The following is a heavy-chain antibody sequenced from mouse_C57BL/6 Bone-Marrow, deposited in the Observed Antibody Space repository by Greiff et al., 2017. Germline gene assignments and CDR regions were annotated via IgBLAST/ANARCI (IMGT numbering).Heavy chain of an antibody. Sequence: EVQGVESGEGLVKPGGSLKLSCAASGFTFSSYAMSWVRQTPEKRLEWVAYISSGGDYTYYADTVKGRFTISRDNARNTLYLQMSSLKSEDTAMYYCTRESFLGYYFDYWGQGTTLTVSS. CDR1: GFTFSSYA. CDR2: ISSGGDYT. CDR3: TRESFLGYYFDY. V-gene: IGHV5-9-1*02. J-gene: IGHJ2*01.